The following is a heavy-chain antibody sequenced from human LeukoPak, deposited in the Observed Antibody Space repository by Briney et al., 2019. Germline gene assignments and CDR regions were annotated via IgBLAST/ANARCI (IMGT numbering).Heavy chain of an antibody. D-gene: IGHD5-12*01. V-gene: IGHV4-59*08. Sequence: SETLSLTCTVSGGSISSDYWSWIRQPPGKGLEWTGYIYYRGSTSYNPSLKSRVTISIDTSKNRFYLKLSSVTAADTAVYYCARFSGSDNAFDIWGQGTMVTVSS. CDR3: ARFSGSDNAFDI. CDR1: GGSISSDY. J-gene: IGHJ3*02. CDR2: IYYRGST.